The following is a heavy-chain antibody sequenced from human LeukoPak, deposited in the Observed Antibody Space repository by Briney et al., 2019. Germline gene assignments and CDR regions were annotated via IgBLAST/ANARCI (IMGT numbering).Heavy chain of an antibody. CDR3: ASHPTVTTVGGY. Sequence: SETLSLTCIVSGGSISSYYWSWIRQPPGKGLEWIGYIYYSGSTNYNPSLKSRVTISVDTSKNQFSLKLSSVTAADTAVYYCASHPTVTTVGGYWGQGTLVTVSS. CDR2: IYYSGST. CDR1: GGSISSYY. D-gene: IGHD4-17*01. J-gene: IGHJ4*02. V-gene: IGHV4-59*01.